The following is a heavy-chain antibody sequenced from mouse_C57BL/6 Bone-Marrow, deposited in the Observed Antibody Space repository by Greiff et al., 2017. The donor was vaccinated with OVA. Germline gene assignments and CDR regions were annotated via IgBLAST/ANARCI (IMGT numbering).Heavy chain of an antibody. CDR3: ARRSPNRNYEGSFDY. V-gene: IGHV1-69*01. CDR1: GYSFTSYW. J-gene: IGHJ2*01. D-gene: IGHD2-5*01. Sequence: QVQLQQPGAELVMPGASVKLSCKASGYSFTSYWMHWVKQRPGQGLEWIGEIDPSDSYTNSNQKFKGKSTLTVDKSSSTAYRQLSSLTSEDSAVYNCARRSPNRNYEGSFDYWGQGTTLTVSS. CDR2: IDPSDSYT.